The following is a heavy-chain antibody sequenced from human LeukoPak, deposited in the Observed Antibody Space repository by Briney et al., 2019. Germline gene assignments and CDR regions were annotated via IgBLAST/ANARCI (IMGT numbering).Heavy chain of an antibody. Sequence: PGGSLRLSCVASGFDISYNYVGWVRQAPGKGLEWVSVIHTGGTTHYADSVKGRFTISKDTSNNTVYLQMNSVRVEDTAAYYCARVWFGYFFQWGQGALVTVSS. D-gene: IGHD3-10*01. CDR3: ARVWFGYFFQ. CDR1: GFDISYNY. J-gene: IGHJ4*02. CDR2: IHTGGTT. V-gene: IGHV3-53*01.